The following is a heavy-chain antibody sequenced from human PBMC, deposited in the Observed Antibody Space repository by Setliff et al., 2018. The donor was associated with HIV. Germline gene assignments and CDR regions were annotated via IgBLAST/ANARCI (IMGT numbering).Heavy chain of an antibody. V-gene: IGHV4-39*01. CDR3: ARLGRPYSGQGWFDP. D-gene: IGHD5-12*01. CDR1: GDSIFTSTYY. J-gene: IGHJ5*02. Sequence: SETLSLTCSVSGDSIFTSTYYWGWIRQPPGRRLEWIGSIYYSGNTYYNPSLKSRVTISVDTSKNQFFLNLSSVTATDSAVYYCARLGRPYSGQGWFDPWGQETLVTVSS. CDR2: IYYSGNT.